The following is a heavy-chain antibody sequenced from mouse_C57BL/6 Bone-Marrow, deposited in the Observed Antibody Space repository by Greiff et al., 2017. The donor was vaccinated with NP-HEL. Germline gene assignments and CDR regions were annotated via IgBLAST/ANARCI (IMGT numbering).Heavy chain of an antibody. CDR1: GYSITSGYY. CDR2: ISYDGSN. Sequence: DVQLQESGPGLVKPSQSLSLTCSVTGYSITSGYYWNWIRQFPGNKLEWMGYISYDGSNNYNPSLKNRISITRDTSKNQFFLKLNSVTTEDTATYYCARENWEAMDYWGQGTSVTVSS. D-gene: IGHD4-1*01. V-gene: IGHV3-6*01. J-gene: IGHJ4*01. CDR3: ARENWEAMDY.